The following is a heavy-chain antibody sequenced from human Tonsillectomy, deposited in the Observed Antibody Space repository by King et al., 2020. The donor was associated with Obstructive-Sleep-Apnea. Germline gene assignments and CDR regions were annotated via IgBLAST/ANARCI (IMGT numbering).Heavy chain of an antibody. V-gene: IGHV4-30-2*01. CDR2: IYHSGST. Sequence: LQLQESGSGLVKPSQTLSLTCAVSGGSISSGGYSWSWIRQPPGKGLEWIGYIYHSGSTYYNPSLKSRVTISVDRSKNQFSLKLSSVTAADTAVYYCARVGTYYYDSSGYSDYYFDYWGKGTLVTVSS. J-gene: IGHJ4*02. D-gene: IGHD3-22*01. CDR1: GGSISSGGYS. CDR3: ARVGTYYYDSSGYSDYYFDY.